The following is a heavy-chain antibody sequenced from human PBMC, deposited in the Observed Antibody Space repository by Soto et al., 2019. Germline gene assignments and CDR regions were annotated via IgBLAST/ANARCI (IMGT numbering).Heavy chain of an antibody. D-gene: IGHD5-12*01. CDR3: ARVPIVATIQAYYYYGMDV. J-gene: IGHJ6*02. CDR2: IYYSGST. CDR1: GGSISSGDYY. V-gene: IGHV4-30-4*01. Sequence: QVQLQESGPGLVKPSQTLSLTCTVSGGSISSGDYYWSWIRQPPGKGLEWIGYIYYSGSTYYNPSLKSRVTLSVDTSKNQFSLKLSSVTAADTAVYYCARVPIVATIQAYYYYGMDVWGQGTTVTVSS.